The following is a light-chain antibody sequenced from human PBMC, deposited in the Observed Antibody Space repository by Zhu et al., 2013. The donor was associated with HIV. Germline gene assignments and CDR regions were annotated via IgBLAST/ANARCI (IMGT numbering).Light chain of an antibody. CDR2: GAS. J-gene: IGKJ2*04. CDR1: QSVGSN. V-gene: IGKV3-15*01. Sequence: EIVMTQSPVTLSVSPGERVTLSCRASQSVGSNLAWFQLRPGQAPRHLIYGASSRAPGVPARFSGSGSGTEFTLTISSLQSEDSAVYYCQQYNDWCSFGQGTKLEIK. CDR3: QQYNDWCS.